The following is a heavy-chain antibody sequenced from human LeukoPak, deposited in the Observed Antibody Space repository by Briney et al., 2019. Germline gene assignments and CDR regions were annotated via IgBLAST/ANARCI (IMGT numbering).Heavy chain of an antibody. J-gene: IGHJ1*01. CDR1: GGSISSSSYY. V-gene: IGHV4-39*07. D-gene: IGHD3-10*01. CDR2: IYYSGST. CDR3: ARGGLAREVRGAYFQH. Sequence: SSETLSLTCTVSGGSISSSSYYWGWIRQPPGKGLEWIGSIYYSGSTYYNPSLKSRVTISVDTSKNQFSLKLSSVTAADTAVYYCARGGLAREVRGAYFQHWGQGTLVTVSS.